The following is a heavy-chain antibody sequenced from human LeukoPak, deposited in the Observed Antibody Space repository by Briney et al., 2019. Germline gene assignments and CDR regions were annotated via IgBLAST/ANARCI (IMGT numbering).Heavy chain of an antibody. CDR2: INPGGDNT. CDR1: GYTFTNYY. V-gene: IGHV1-46*01. Sequence: ASVKVSCKASGYTFTNYYIHWVRQAPGQGLEWMGLINPGGDNTNYAQNFQGRVTMTRDTSTSTAYMELRSLRSDDTAVYYCARDPIRYYGSGISNWFDPWGQGTLVTVSS. J-gene: IGHJ5*02. D-gene: IGHD3-10*01. CDR3: ARDPIRYYGSGISNWFDP.